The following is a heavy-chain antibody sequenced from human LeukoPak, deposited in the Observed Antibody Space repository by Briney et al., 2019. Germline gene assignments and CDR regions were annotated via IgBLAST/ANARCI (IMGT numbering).Heavy chain of an antibody. V-gene: IGHV3-74*01. CDR3: ACLRRQITTLDY. Sequence: PGGSLRLSCAASGFTFSSYWMLWVRQAPGKGLVWVSGINSDGSDIRSAVSVRGRFTISRDNAKNTLFLQMSSLRAEDTAVYVCACLRRQITTLDYWGQGTLVAVSS. J-gene: IGHJ4*02. CDR2: INSDGSDI. CDR1: GFTFSSYW. D-gene: IGHD5-24*01.